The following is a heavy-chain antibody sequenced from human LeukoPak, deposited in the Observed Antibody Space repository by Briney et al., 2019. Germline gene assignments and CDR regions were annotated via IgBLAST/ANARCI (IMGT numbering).Heavy chain of an antibody. V-gene: IGHV3-13*01. CDR1: GFTFSSYA. CDR2: VGIAADT. Sequence: GGSLRLSCAASGFTFSSYAMHWVRHAPGKGLEWVSAVGIAADTFYPGSVKGRFTISRENAKNSLYLQMNSLRVEDTAVYYCVRQKKSHGNFDYWGQGTLVTVSS. CDR3: VRQKKSHGNFDY. D-gene: IGHD1-26*01. J-gene: IGHJ4*02.